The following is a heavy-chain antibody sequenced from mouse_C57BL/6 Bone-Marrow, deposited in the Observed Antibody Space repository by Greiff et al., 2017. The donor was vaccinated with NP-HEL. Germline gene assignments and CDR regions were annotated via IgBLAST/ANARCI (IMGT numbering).Heavy chain of an antibody. J-gene: IGHJ1*03. V-gene: IGHV1-72*01. CDR1: GYTFTSYW. Sequence: QVQLKQPGAELVKPGASVKLSCKASGYTFTSYWMHWVKQRPGRGLEWIGRIDPNSGGTKYNEKFKSKATLTVDKPTSTAYMQLSSLTSEDSEVYYCARTSRGMSWYFDVWGTGTTVTVSS. D-gene: IGHD3-3*01. CDR3: ARTSRGMSWYFDV. CDR2: IDPNSGGT.